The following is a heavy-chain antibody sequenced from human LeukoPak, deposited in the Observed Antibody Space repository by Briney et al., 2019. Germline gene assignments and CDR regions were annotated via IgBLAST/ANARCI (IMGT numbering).Heavy chain of an antibody. V-gene: IGHV5-51*01. J-gene: IGHJ4*02. D-gene: IGHD4-23*01. CDR1: GYSFSNYW. CDR2: IYPADSDT. Sequence: GESLKISCKASGYSFSNYWIGWVRKMPGKGLEWVGIIYPADSDTRYSPSFQGQVTISADKSISSAYLQWSSLKASDTAIYYCARPQNSGVDYWGQGTLVTVSS. CDR3: ARPQNSGVDY.